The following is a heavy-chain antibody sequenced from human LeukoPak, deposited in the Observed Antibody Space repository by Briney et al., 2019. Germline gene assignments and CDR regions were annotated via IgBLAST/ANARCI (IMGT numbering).Heavy chain of an antibody. J-gene: IGHJ4*02. Sequence: ASVKVSCKASGGTFSSYAISWVRQAPGQGLEWMGGIIPIFGTANYAQKFQGRVTIAADESTSTAYMELSSLRSEDTAVYYCAREGVAATGLDYWGQGTLVTVSS. CDR3: AREGVAATGLDY. D-gene: IGHD6-13*01. V-gene: IGHV1-69*13. CDR2: IIPIFGTA. CDR1: GGTFSSYA.